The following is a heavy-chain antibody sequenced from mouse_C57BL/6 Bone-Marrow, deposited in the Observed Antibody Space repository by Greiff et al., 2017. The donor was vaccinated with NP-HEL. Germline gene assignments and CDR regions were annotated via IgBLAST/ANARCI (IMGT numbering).Heavy chain of an antibody. CDR2: IYPGSGNT. Sequence: LQESGAELVRPGASVKLSCKASGYTFTDYYINWVKQRPGQGLEWIARIYPGSGNTYYNEKFKGKATLTAEKSSSTAYMQLSSLTSEDSAVYFCARGDWDPAWFAYWGQGTLVTVSA. J-gene: IGHJ3*01. CDR3: ARGDWDPAWFAY. V-gene: IGHV1-76*01. CDR1: GYTFTDYY. D-gene: IGHD4-1*01.